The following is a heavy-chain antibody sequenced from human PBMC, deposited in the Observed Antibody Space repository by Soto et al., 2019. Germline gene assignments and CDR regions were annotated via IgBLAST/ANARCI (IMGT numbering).Heavy chain of an antibody. CDR1: GFTFSNYW. J-gene: IGHJ6*02. CDR3: AYQRNYYHYAIDV. Sequence: RLSCAASGFTFSNYWMVWVRQAAGEGLVWVSRINSDGSSTTYADSVKGRFTISRDNAKTTLYLQMNTLRGHDTAVYYCAYQRNYYHYAIDVWGQGTPVTVSS. V-gene: IGHV3-74*03. CDR2: INSDGSST.